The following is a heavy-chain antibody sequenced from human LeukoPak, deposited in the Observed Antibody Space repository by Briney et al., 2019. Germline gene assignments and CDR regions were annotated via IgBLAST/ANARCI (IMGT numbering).Heavy chain of an antibody. CDR2: IYYSGST. Sequence: SETLSLTCTVSGGSISSYYWSWIRQPPGKGLEWIGYIYYSGSTNYNPSLKSRVTISVDTSKNQFSLNLSSVTAADTAAYYCASSRSSTSLIAFDYWGQGTLVTVSS. V-gene: IGHV4-59*01. J-gene: IGHJ4*02. CDR3: ASSRSSTSLIAFDY. D-gene: IGHD2-2*01. CDR1: GGSISSYY.